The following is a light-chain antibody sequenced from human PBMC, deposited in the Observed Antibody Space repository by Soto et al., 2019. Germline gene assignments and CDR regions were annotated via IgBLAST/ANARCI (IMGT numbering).Light chain of an antibody. CDR1: SSNIGAEYD. V-gene: IGLV1-47*02. CDR3: AAWDDSLSGPV. Sequence: QSVLTQPPSVSGAPGQRVTISCTGSSSNIGAEYDVHWYQQLPGTAPRLLMYSTNKRPSGVPDRFSGSKSGTSAFLAITGLRSEDEANYYCAAWDDSLSGPVFGGGTKLTVL. J-gene: IGLJ2*01. CDR2: STN.